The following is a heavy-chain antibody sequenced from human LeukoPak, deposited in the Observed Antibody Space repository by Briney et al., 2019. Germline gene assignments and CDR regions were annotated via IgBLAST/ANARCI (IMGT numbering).Heavy chain of an antibody. J-gene: IGHJ6*03. CDR3: ARDNPVGATRPDYYYYMDV. D-gene: IGHD1-26*01. Sequence: GGSLRLSCAASGFTFSSYEMNWVRQAPGKGLEWVSYISSSGSTIYYADSVKGRFTISRDNAKNSLHLQMNSLRAEDTAVYYCARDNPVGATRPDYYYYMDVWGKGTTVTVSS. CDR2: ISSSGSTI. CDR1: GFTFSSYE. V-gene: IGHV3-48*03.